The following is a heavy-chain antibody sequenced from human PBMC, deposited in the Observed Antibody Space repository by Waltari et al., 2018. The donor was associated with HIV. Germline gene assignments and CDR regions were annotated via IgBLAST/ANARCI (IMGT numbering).Heavy chain of an antibody. CDR2: IYSSGKT. D-gene: IGHD3-22*01. V-gene: IGHV3-53*01. Sequence: EVQLVESGGGLIQPGGSLSLSCAASGFTVSSHYMSWVRQAPGKGLEWVSVIYSSGKTYYADSVKGRFTISRDNSKNTLYLQMNRLRVEDTAVYYCDMYYYDSSGYSAAVWGQGTTVTVSS. J-gene: IGHJ6*02. CDR1: GFTVSSHY. CDR3: DMYYYDSSGYSAAV.